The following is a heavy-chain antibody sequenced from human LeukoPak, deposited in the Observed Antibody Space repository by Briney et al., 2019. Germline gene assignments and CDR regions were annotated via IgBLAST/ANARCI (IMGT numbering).Heavy chain of an antibody. V-gene: IGHV4-59*01. Sequence: SETLSLTCTVSGGAISSYFWNWIRQPPGKGLEWIGYIQHSGNSNYNSSLKSRVTISVDTSQNHFSLKLSSVTAADTAVYYCARGRRWLQSPFDYWGQGTLVTVSS. D-gene: IGHD5-24*01. CDR2: IQHSGNS. CDR1: GGAISSYF. J-gene: IGHJ4*02. CDR3: ARGRRWLQSPFDY.